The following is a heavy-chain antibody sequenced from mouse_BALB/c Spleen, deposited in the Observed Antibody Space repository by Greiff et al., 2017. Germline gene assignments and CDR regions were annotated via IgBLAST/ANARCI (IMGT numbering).Heavy chain of an antibody. CDR2: ISYDGSN. Sequence: ESGPGLVKPSQSLSLTCSVTGYSITSGYYWNWIRQFPGNKLEWMGYISYDGSNNYNPSLKNRISITRDTSKNQFFLKLNSVTTEDTATYYCASYGIVYAMDYWGQGTSVTVSS. J-gene: IGHJ4*01. CDR1: GYSITSGYY. V-gene: IGHV3-6*02. D-gene: IGHD2-1*01. CDR3: ASYGIVYAMDY.